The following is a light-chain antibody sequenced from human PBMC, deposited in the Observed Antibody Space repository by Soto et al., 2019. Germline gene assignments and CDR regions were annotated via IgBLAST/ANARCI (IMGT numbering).Light chain of an antibody. V-gene: IGKV3-20*01. J-gene: IGKJ3*01. CDR2: GAS. CDR3: QQYGSSPGFT. CDR1: QSVSSSY. Sequence: EIVLTQSPGTLSLSPGERATLSCRASQSVSSSYLAWYQQKPGQAPRLLIYGASSRATGIPDRFSGRGSGTDFTLTISRLEPEDFAVYYCQQYGSSPGFTFGPGTKVAIK.